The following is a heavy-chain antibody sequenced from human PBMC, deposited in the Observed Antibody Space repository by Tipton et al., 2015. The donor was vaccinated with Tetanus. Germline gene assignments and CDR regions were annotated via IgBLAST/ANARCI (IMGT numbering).Heavy chain of an antibody. Sequence: TLSLTCTVSGASVRSGGSFWDWIRQTPGKGLEWIGCISSSGGAYYNPSLKSRATISLDTSKNGFSLKLYSVTAADTAVYYCARLRGSYHAGFFEHWGQGTLVTVYS. V-gene: IGHV4-61*08. CDR1: GASVRSGGSF. CDR2: ISSSGGA. CDR3: ARLRGSYHAGFFEH. D-gene: IGHD1-14*01. J-gene: IGHJ1*01.